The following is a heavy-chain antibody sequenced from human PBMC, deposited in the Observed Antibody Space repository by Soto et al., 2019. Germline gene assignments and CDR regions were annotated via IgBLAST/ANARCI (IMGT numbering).Heavy chain of an antibody. Sequence: GGSLRLSCAASGFTFSSYEMNWVRQAPGKGLEWVSYISSSGSTIYYADSVKSRFTISRDNAKNSLYLQMNSLRAEDTAVYYCARYDIGWFGSFDPWGQGALVTVSS. CDR2: ISSSGSTI. V-gene: IGHV3-48*03. D-gene: IGHD3-22*01. CDR1: GFTFSSYE. CDR3: ARYDIGWFGSFDP. J-gene: IGHJ5*02.